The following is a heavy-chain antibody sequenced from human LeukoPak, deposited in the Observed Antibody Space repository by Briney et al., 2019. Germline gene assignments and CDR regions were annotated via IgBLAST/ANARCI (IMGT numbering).Heavy chain of an antibody. Sequence: GASVKVSCKASGGTFSTFGISWVRQAPRQGLEWMGGIIPMSGTVNNAQKFQGRVTITADKSTGTAYMELSSLRSDDTAVYYCARDRASTHRYTSSWYDGDYWGQGTLVTVSS. V-gene: IGHV1-69*06. CDR1: GGTFSTFG. D-gene: IGHD6-13*01. J-gene: IGHJ4*02. CDR2: IIPMSGTV. CDR3: ARDRASTHRYTSSWYDGDY.